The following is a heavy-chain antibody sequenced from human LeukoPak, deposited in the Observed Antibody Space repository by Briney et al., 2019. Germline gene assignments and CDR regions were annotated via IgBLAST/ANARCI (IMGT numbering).Heavy chain of an antibody. V-gene: IGHV3-49*04. Sequence: GGSLRLSCAASGFTFSSYGMSWVRQAPGKGLEWVGFIRSKAYGGTTEYAASVKGRFTISRDDSKSIAYLQMNSLKTEDTAVYYCTRESEPSLYYYDSSGTYWGQGTLVTVSS. J-gene: IGHJ4*02. CDR2: IRSKAYGGTT. CDR1: GFTFSSYG. CDR3: TRESEPSLYYYDSSGTY. D-gene: IGHD3-22*01.